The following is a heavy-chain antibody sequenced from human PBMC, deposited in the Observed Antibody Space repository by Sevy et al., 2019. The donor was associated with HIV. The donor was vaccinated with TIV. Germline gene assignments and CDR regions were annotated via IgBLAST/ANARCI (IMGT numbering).Heavy chain of an antibody. J-gene: IGHJ6*03. CDR3: ARDARGYSGYDYSYYYYMDV. CDR2: ISAYNGNT. CDR1: GYTFTSYG. Sequence: ASVKVSCKASGYTFTSYGISWVRQAPGQGLEWMGWISAYNGNTNYAQKLQGRVTMTTDTSTSTAYMELRSLRSDDTAVYYCARDARGYSGYDYSYYYYMDVWGKGTTVTVSS. V-gene: IGHV1-18*01. D-gene: IGHD5-12*01.